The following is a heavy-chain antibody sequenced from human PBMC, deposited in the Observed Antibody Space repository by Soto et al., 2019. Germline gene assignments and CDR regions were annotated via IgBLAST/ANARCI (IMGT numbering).Heavy chain of an antibody. CDR1: GGSIRSYY. V-gene: IGHV4-59*01. CDR3: ARISSVDTYGYVNGGLDV. CDR2: FYHSGNS. Sequence: SETLSLTCSVSGGSIRSYYWSWIRQSPEKGLEWIGYFYHSGNSNYNPSLKSRVTISVDTSKNQLSLSLRSVTAADTAVYFCARISSVDTYGYVNGGLDVWGQGTTVTVS. D-gene: IGHD5-18*01. J-gene: IGHJ6*02.